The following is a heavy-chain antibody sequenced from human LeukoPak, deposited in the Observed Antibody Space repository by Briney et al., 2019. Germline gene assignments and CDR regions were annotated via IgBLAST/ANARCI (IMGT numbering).Heavy chain of an antibody. V-gene: IGHV4-61*01. Sequence: SETLSLTCTVSGGSVSSGSFYWSWIRQPPGKGLQWIGYIYYSGSTNYNPSLQSRVTISVGTSKNQFSLRLSSVTAADTAVYYCAREYDSSGYYDYWGQGTLVTVSS. J-gene: IGHJ4*02. D-gene: IGHD3-22*01. CDR1: GGSVSSGSFY. CDR2: IYYSGST. CDR3: AREYDSSGYYDY.